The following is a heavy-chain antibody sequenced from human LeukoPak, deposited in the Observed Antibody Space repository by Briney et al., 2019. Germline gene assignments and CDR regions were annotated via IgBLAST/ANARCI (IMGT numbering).Heavy chain of an antibody. J-gene: IGHJ5*02. V-gene: IGHV4-59*08. CDR2: IYYSGST. CDR3: ARHHDIEVAWFDP. CDR1: GGSISSYY. Sequence: PSETLSLTCTVSGGSISSYYWSWIRQPPGKGLEWIGYIYYSGSTNYNPSLKSRVTISVDTSKNQFSLKLSSVTAADTAVYYCARHHDIEVAWFDPWGQGTLVTVSS. D-gene: IGHD3-9*01.